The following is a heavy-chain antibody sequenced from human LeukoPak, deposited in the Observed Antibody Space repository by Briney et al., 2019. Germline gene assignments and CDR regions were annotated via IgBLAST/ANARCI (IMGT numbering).Heavy chain of an antibody. CDR1: GFTLTSSA. D-gene: IGHD3-22*01. V-gene: IGHV1-58*02. J-gene: IGHJ3*02. Sequence: ASVKVSCKASGFTLTSSAMQWVRQARGQRLEWIGWIVVGSGNTNYAQKFQERVTITRDMSTSTAYMELGSLRSEDTAVYYCAADPGYYDSSGYSDAFDIWGQGTMVTVSS. CDR3: AADPGYYDSSGYSDAFDI. CDR2: IVVGSGNT.